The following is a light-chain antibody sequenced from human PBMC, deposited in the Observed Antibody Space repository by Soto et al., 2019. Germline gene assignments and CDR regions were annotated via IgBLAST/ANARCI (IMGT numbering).Light chain of an antibody. V-gene: IGKV1-39*01. CDR3: QQTYNTPLT. Sequence: DIQMTQSPSSLSASVGEKVTITCRASQNVASYLNWYQQKLGTAPKVLIYATSTLKTGVPSRFSGSGSGTEFILTITSLQPEDFATCYCQQTYNTPLTFGGGTK. CDR2: ATS. J-gene: IGKJ4*01. CDR1: QNVASY.